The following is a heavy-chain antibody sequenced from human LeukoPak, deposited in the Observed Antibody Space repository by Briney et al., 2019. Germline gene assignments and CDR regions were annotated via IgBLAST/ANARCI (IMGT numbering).Heavy chain of an antibody. V-gene: IGHV3-66*01. CDR2: IYSGGST. Sequence: GGSLRLSCAASGVTVSSSYMSWVRQAPGKGLEWVSVIYSGGSTYYADSVKGRFTISRDNAKNSLYLQMNSLRAEDTAVYYCARVAVGFDYWGQGTLVTVSS. D-gene: IGHD2-21*01. J-gene: IGHJ4*02. CDR1: GVTVSSSY. CDR3: ARVAVGFDY.